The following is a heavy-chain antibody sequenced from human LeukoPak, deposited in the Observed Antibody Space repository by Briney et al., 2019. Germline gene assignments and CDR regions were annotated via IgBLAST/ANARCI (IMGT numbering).Heavy chain of an antibody. CDR1: GFTFSSYA. CDR3: VKGSAGSRPYYFDY. D-gene: IGHD6-13*01. Sequence: GGSPGLSCAASGFTFSSYAMSWVRQAPGEGLEWVSAISTNGGSTYFADSVKDRFTITRDNSKNTLSLEMNSLRPEDTAVYYCVKGSAGSRPYYFDYWGQGTLLTVSS. CDR2: ISTNGGST. J-gene: IGHJ4*02. V-gene: IGHV3-23*01.